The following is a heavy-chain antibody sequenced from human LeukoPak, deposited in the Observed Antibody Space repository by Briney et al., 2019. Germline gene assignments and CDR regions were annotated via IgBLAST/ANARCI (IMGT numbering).Heavy chain of an antibody. CDR1: RVTLTDDV. D-gene: IGHD4-11*01. V-gene: IGHV3-48*03. Sequence: PRGSLRPSPAASRVTLTDDVMKTVRQAPGKGLEWVSYISHSGGTTYYADSVKGRFTISRDSAKNSLYLQMNSLRAEDMAVYYCARLQVGMLVWGEGSTVTVSS. J-gene: IGHJ6*01. CDR2: ISHSGGTT. CDR3: ARLQVGMLV.